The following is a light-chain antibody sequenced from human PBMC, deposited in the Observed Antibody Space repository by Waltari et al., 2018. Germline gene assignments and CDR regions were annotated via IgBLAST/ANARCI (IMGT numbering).Light chain of an antibody. Sequence: QSVLTQPPSASGTPGQRVSIFCSGSSSNIGSNTVNWYQPPPGTAPKLRISNDNQRPSGVPDRFSGSKSGTSASLAISGLQSEDEADYYCAAWDGSLSAMVFGGGTELTVL. J-gene: IGLJ2*01. CDR1: SSNIGSNT. CDR2: NDN. V-gene: IGLV1-44*01. CDR3: AAWDGSLSAMV.